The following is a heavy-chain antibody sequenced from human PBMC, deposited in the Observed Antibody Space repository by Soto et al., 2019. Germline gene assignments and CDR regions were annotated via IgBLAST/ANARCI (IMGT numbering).Heavy chain of an antibody. V-gene: IGHV1-2*04. Sequence: ASVKVSCKASGYTLTGYYMHWVRQAPGQGLEWMGWINPNSGGTNYAQKFQGWVTMTRDTSISTAYMELSRLRSDDTAVYYCATTYSSSWYGDYYYGKDVWGQGTTDTGSS. CDR1: GYTLTGYY. CDR3: ATTYSSSWYGDYYYGKDV. D-gene: IGHD6-13*01. CDR2: INPNSGGT. J-gene: IGHJ6*01.